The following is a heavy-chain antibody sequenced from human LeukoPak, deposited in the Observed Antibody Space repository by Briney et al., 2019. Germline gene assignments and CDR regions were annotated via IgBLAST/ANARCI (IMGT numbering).Heavy chain of an antibody. CDR1: GFTFSSYA. D-gene: IGHD3-10*01. Sequence: QPGGSLRLSCSASGFTFSSYAMHWVRQARGKGLEYVSAISSNGGSTYYADSVKGRFTISRDNSKNTLYLQMSSLRAEDTAVYYCVWFGERNDGDWFDPWGQGTLVTVSS. CDR2: ISSNGGST. J-gene: IGHJ5*02. V-gene: IGHV3-64D*06. CDR3: VWFGERNDGDWFDP.